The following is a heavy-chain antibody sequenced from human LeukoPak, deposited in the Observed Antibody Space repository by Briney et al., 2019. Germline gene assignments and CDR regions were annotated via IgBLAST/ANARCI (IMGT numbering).Heavy chain of an antibody. CDR1: GYTFTGYY. CDR2: INPNSGGT. Sequence: ASVKVSCKASGYTFTGYYMHWVRQAPGQGLEWMGWINPNSGGTNSAQKFQGRVTMTGDTSISTAYMELRRVTSDDTAVYYCARDRDYSNTERGFDYWGQGTLVTVSS. V-gene: IGHV1-2*02. J-gene: IGHJ4*02. CDR3: ARDRDYSNTERGFDY. D-gene: IGHD4-11*01.